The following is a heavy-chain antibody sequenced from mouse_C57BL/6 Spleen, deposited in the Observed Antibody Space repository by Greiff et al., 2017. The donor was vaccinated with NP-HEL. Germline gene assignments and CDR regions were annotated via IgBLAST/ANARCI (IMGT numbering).Heavy chain of an antibody. Sequence: QVQLQQPGAELVKPGASVKMSCKASGYTFTSYWITWVKQRPGQGLEWIGDINPSNGGTNYNEKFKSKATLTVDKSSSTAYMQLSSLTSEDSAVYYCARGDYDYDYAMDYWGQGTSVTVSS. J-gene: IGHJ4*01. V-gene: IGHV1-55*01. D-gene: IGHD2-4*01. CDR3: ARGDYDYDYAMDY. CDR1: GYTFTSYW. CDR2: INPSNGGT.